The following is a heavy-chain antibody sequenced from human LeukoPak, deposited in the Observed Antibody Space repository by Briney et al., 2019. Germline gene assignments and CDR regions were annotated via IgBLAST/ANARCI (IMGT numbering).Heavy chain of an antibody. CDR2: IYPRDGST. CDR1: GYSFTSNY. D-gene: IGHD4-17*01. V-gene: IGHV1-46*01. J-gene: IGHJ6*02. CDR3: AREYGDYDSYYYYGMDV. Sequence: ASVKVSCKASGYSFTSNYIHWVRQAPGQGLEWMGMIYPRDGSTSYAQKFQGRVTITADESTSTAYMELSSLRSEDTAVYYCAREYGDYDSYYYYGMDVWGQGTTVTVSS.